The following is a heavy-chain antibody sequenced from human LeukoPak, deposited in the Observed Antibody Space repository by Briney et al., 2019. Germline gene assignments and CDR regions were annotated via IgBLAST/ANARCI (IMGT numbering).Heavy chain of an antibody. Sequence: SETLSLTCTVSGGSISSYYWSWIRQPPGQGLEWIGYIYYSGSTNYNPSLKSRVTMSVDTSKNQFSLKLSSVTAADTAVYYCARGLLDGYTHPAAFDIWGQGTMVTVSS. J-gene: IGHJ3*02. CDR2: IYYSGST. CDR1: GGSISSYY. D-gene: IGHD5-24*01. CDR3: ARGLLDGYTHPAAFDI. V-gene: IGHV4-59*01.